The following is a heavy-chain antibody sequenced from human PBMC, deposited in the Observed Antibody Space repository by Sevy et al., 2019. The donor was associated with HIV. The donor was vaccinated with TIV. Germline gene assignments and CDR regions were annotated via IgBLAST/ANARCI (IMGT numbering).Heavy chain of an antibody. D-gene: IGHD2-15*01. CDR3: ARVLLYCSGGSCYGGCFDY. CDR1: GGTFSSYA. Sequence: ASVKVSCKASGGTFSSYAISWVRQAPGQGLEWMGGIIPIFGTANYAQKFQGRVTITADKSTSTAYMELSSLRSEDTAMYYCARVLLYCSGGSCYGGCFDYWGQGTLVTVSS. J-gene: IGHJ4*02. V-gene: IGHV1-69*06. CDR2: IIPIFGTA.